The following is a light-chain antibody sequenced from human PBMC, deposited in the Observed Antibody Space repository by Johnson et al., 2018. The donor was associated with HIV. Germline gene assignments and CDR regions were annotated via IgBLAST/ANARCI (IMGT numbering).Light chain of an antibody. J-gene: IGLJ1*01. CDR3: AAWDDSLNGHFV. CDR1: SSNIGSNT. V-gene: IGLV1-44*01. Sequence: QSVLTQPPSASGTPGQRVTISCSGSSSNIGSNTVNWYQQLPGTAPKLLIYRNDQRPSGVPDRFSGSKSGTSASLAIRGLQAGDESDYYCAAWDDSLNGHFVFGTGTKVTVL. CDR2: RND.